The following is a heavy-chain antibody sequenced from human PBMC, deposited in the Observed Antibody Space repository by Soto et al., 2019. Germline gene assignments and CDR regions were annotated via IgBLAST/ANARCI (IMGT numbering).Heavy chain of an antibody. J-gene: IGHJ5*02. V-gene: IGHV4-39*01. CDR1: SGSVSTTTYY. D-gene: IGHD1-26*01. CDR3: ARHLVGTTHPPRNWFYP. CDR2: IYYGGNT. Sequence: SETLSLTCTVSSGSVSTTTYYWGWIRQPPGEGLEWIASIYYGGNTYYNPSLKSRVTISVDTSRDEFSLKLNSVTAADTAVYYCARHLVGTTHPPRNWFYPWGQGTPVTVSS.